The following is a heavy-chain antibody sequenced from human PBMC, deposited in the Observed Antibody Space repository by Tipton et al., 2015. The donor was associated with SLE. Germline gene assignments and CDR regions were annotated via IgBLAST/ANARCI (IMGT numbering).Heavy chain of an antibody. CDR2: ISYLGST. V-gene: IGHV4-59*11. D-gene: IGHD3-16*01. J-gene: IGHJ5*02. CDR3: AREGAEGFDP. CDR1: GGSISSHY. Sequence: TLSLTCTVSGGSISSHYCSWIRRPPGKGLEWFGYISYLGSTNYNPPLKSRVTISVDTSKNQFSLKLSSVTAAKTAVYYCAREGAEGFDPWGQGTLVAVSS.